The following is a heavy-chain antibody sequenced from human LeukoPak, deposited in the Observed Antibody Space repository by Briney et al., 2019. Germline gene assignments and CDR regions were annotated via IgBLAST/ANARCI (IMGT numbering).Heavy chain of an antibody. CDR1: GYSISSGYY. V-gene: IGHV4-38-2*01. CDR2: INHSGST. CDR3: TSDTTRGY. D-gene: IGHD4-11*01. Sequence: PSETLSLTCAVSGYSISSGYYWGWIRQPPGKGLEWIGSINHSGSTYYNPSLKSRVTILVDTSKNQFSLKLTSVTAADTAVYYCTSDTTRGYWGQGHLVTVSS. J-gene: IGHJ4*02.